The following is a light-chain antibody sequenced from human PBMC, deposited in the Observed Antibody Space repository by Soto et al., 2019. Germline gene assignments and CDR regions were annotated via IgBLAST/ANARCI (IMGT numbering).Light chain of an antibody. CDR1: SSNIGAGYD. V-gene: IGLV1-40*01. CDR3: QSYDSSLSGYV. Sequence: QSALTQPPSVSGAPGQRVTISCTGSSSNIGAGYDVHWYQQLPGTAPKLLIYGNSNRPSGVPDRFSGSKPGTSASPAITGLQAEDEADYYCQSYDSSLSGYVFGTGTKVTVL. J-gene: IGLJ1*01. CDR2: GNS.